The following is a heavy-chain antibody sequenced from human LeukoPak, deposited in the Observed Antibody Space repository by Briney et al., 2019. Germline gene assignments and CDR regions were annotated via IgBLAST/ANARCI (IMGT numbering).Heavy chain of an antibody. CDR2: INPSGGST. Sequence: VASVEVSCKASGYTFTSYYMHWVRQAPGQGLGWMGIINPSGGSTSYAQKFQGRVTMTRDTSTSTVYMELSSLRSEDTAVYYCATDYCSGGSCYSNGGFDYWGQGTLVTVSS. V-gene: IGHV1-46*01. CDR1: GYTFTSYY. CDR3: ATDYCSGGSCYSNGGFDY. J-gene: IGHJ4*02. D-gene: IGHD2-15*01.